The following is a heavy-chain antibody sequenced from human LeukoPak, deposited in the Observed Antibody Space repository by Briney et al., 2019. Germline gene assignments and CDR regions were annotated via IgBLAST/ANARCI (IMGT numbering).Heavy chain of an antibody. V-gene: IGHV3-23*01. J-gene: IGHJ4*02. D-gene: IGHD6-6*01. CDR3: AKWKYSNSGIDDY. CDR1: GFTFSSYA. Sequence: GGSLRLSCAASGFTFSSYAMSWVRQVPGKGLEWVSVISGSGDNTYYADSVKGRFTISRDNSKNMLYLQMNSLRAEDTAAYYCAKWKYSNSGIDDYWGQGTLVTVSS. CDR2: ISGSGDNT.